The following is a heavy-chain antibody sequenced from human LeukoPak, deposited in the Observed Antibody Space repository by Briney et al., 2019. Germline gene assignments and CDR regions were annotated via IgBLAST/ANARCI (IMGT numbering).Heavy chain of an antibody. V-gene: IGHV3-30*18. CDR2: ISYDGSNK. CDR3: AKDGEGKRYYGSGSYYNVLDY. J-gene: IGHJ4*02. Sequence: GGSLRLSCAASGFTFSSYGMHWVRQAPGKGLEWVAVISYDGSNKYYADSVKGRFTISRDNSKNTLYLQMNSLRAEDTAVYYCAKDGEGKRYYGSGSYYNVLDYWGQGTLVTVSS. D-gene: IGHD3-10*01. CDR1: GFTFSSYG.